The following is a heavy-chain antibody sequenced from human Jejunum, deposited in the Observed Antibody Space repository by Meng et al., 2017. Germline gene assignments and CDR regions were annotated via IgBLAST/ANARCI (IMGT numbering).Heavy chain of an antibody. D-gene: IGHD6-13*01. Sequence: GGSLRFSGTASGFTLNNYWMHWVLQRPGKGLVWVSRLNTDGSFTSYADSVKGRFTISRDNAKNTLYLQMNSLRPEDTARYYCVRDPGAAAGMTDALDMWGQGTVVTVSS. J-gene: IGHJ3*02. V-gene: IGHV3-74*01. CDR2: LNTDGSFT. CDR1: GFTLNNYW. CDR3: VRDPGAAAGMTDALDM.